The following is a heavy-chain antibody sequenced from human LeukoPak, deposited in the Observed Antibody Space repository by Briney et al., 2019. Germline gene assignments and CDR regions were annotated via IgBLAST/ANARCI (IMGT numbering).Heavy chain of an antibody. Sequence: SQTLSLTCTVSGGSINSGDFYWTWIRQPPGGGLEWIGYIHYSGSTYYYPSLKSRLTISVDTSKNHFSLKLNSVTAADTAVYYCARDMRSGYGPFDYWGQGALVTVSS. CDR3: ARDMRSGYGPFDY. CDR1: GGSINSGDFY. J-gene: IGHJ4*02. CDR2: IHYSGST. V-gene: IGHV4-30-4*08. D-gene: IGHD5-12*01.